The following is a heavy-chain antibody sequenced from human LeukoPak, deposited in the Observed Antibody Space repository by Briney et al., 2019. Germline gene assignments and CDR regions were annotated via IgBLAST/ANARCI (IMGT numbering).Heavy chain of an antibody. D-gene: IGHD3-22*01. Sequence: GGSLRLSCAASGFTFSSYSMNWVRQAPGKGLEWVSYISSSSSTIYYADSVKGRFTISRGNAKNSLYLQMNSLRAEDTAVYYCAREHGDGYYDSTIDYWGQGTLVTVSS. J-gene: IGHJ4*02. CDR2: ISSSSSTI. CDR3: AREHGDGYYDSTIDY. CDR1: GFTFSSYS. V-gene: IGHV3-48*04.